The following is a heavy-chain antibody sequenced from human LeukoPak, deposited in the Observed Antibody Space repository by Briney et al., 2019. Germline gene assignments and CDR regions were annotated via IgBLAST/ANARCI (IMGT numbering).Heavy chain of an antibody. V-gene: IGHV4-59*08. Sequence: SETLSLTCTVSAGSISSYYWSWCRQPPGKGLEWIGYIYYSGSTNYNPSLKSRVTISVDTSKNQFSLKLSSVTAADTAVYYCARHIVVVPAAIVDGMDVWGQGTTVTVSS. CDR1: AGSISSYY. CDR2: IYYSGST. D-gene: IGHD2-2*01. J-gene: IGHJ6*02. CDR3: ARHIVVVPAAIVDGMDV.